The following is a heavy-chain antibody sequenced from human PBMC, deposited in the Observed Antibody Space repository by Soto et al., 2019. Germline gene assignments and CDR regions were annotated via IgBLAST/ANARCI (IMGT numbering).Heavy chain of an antibody. V-gene: IGHV4-39*01. CDR1: GGSVTNINYF. CDR3: ARHEYVSSSYDLLDV. D-gene: IGHD3-22*01. J-gene: IGHJ3*01. CDR2: IYYTGTT. Sequence: LSLTCSVSGGSVTNINYFWAWIRQSPGKGLEWIANIYYTGTTFYNPSLRSRVSMTIDASKNRFSLNLSSVTASDTALYYCARHEYVSSSYDLLDVWGRGTMVTVSS.